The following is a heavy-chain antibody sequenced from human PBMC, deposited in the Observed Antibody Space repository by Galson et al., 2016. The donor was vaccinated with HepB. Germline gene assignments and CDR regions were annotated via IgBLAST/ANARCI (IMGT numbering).Heavy chain of an antibody. CDR3: AKDRDRSYSFDY. CDR1: GFTFSSYA. CDR2: ISANGGGT. D-gene: IGHD1-26*01. Sequence: SLRLSCAASGFTFSSYAMSWVRQAPGKGLEWVSAISANGGGTYYTDSVKGRFTISRDNSKNTLSLQMNSLRAEDTAVYYCAKDRDRSYSFDYWGQGTLVTVSS. J-gene: IGHJ4*02. V-gene: IGHV3-23*01.